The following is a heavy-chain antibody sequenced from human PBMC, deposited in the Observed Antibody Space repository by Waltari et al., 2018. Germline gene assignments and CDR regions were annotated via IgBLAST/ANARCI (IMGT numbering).Heavy chain of an antibody. CDR3: VLFSSDFLGDC. D-gene: IGHD3-3*01. Sequence: EVQLVASGGGLVQPGGSLRLSCAASGFSFSTHWMHWVRQAPGMGLMSVSQINTDGSITDYADSVKGRFTVSRDNAKNTLFLQMNSLRDEDTAVYYCVLFSSDFLGDCWGRGTLVTVSS. CDR2: INTDGSIT. V-gene: IGHV3-74*01. J-gene: IGHJ4*02. CDR1: GFSFSTHW.